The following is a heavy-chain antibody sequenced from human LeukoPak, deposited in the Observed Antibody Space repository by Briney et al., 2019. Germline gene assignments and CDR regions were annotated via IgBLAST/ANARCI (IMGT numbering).Heavy chain of an antibody. CDR1: GFTFNSYA. V-gene: IGHV3-30-3*01. J-gene: IGHJ3*02. CDR3: AKDTGGLPDAFDI. CDR2: ISYDGSNK. Sequence: GGSLRLSCAASGFTFNSYAMHWVRQAPGKGLEWVAVISYDGSNKYYADSVKGRFTISRDNSKNTLYLQMNSLRAEDTAVYYCAKDTGGLPDAFDIWGQGTMVTVSS. D-gene: IGHD1-26*01.